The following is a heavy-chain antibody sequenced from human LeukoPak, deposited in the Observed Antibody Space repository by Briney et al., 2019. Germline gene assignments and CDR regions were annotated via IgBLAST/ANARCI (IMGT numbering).Heavy chain of an antibody. CDR1: GGSLSGYY. J-gene: IGHJ5*02. D-gene: IGHD3-3*01. CDR2: INHSGST. CDR3: ASRSPFITIFGVVPNWFDP. Sequence: SETLSLTCAVYGGSLSGYYWSWIRQPPGKGLEWIGEINHSGSTNYNPSLKSRVTISVDTSKNQFSLKLSSVTAADTAVYYCASRSPFITIFGVVPNWFDPWGQGTLVTVSS. V-gene: IGHV4-34*01.